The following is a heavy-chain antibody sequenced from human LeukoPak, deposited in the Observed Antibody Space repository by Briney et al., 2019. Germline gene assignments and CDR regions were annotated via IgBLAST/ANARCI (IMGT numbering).Heavy chain of an antibody. D-gene: IGHD3-10*01. V-gene: IGHV4-59*01. CDR2: MYYSGNT. CDR3: ATDNSYGSGSYYT. CDR1: GGSISSYY. Sequence: SETLSLTCTVSGGSISSYYWSWIRQPPGKGLEWIGYMYYSGNTNYNPSLKSRVTISVDTSKNQFSLKLSSVTAADTAVYYCATDNSYGSGSYYTWGQGTLVTVS. J-gene: IGHJ4*02.